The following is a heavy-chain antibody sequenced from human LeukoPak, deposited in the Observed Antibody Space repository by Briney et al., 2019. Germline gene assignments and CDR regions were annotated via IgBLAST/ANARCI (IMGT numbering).Heavy chain of an antibody. Sequence: SQTLSLTCTVSGGSMSSGGYYWSWIRQHPGKGLEWIGYIYYTGSTHYNLSLKSRVTISVDTSKNQFSLKLSSVTAADTAVYYCAREPRITMVRGVIIGYFDYWGQGTLVTVSS. CDR2: IYYTGST. CDR1: GGSMSSGGYY. J-gene: IGHJ4*02. V-gene: IGHV4-31*03. CDR3: AREPRITMVRGVIIGYFDY. D-gene: IGHD3-10*01.